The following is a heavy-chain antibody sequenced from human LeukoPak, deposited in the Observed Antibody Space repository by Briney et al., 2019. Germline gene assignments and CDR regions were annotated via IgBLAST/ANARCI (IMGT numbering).Heavy chain of an antibody. CDR2: IYHSGST. D-gene: IGHD3-10*01. V-gene: IGHV4-30-2*01. CDR1: GGSISSGGYS. CDR3: ARDARGYYGSGSYSDYFDY. Sequence: PSETLSLTCAVSGGSISSGGYSWSWIRQPPGKGLEWIGYIYHSGSTYYNPSLKSRVTISVDRSKNQFSLKLSSVTAADTAVYYCARDARGYYGSGSYSDYFDYWGQGTLVTVSS. J-gene: IGHJ4*02.